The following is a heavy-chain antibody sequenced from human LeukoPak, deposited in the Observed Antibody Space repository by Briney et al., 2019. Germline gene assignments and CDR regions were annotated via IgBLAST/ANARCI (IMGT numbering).Heavy chain of an antibody. J-gene: IGHJ4*02. Sequence: ASVKVSCKASGYTFTSYYMHWVRQAPGQGLEWMGIINPSGGSTNYAQKFQGRVTMTRDTSTSTVYMELSRLRSEATVVYYCARSRRGQVGASDYWGQGTLVTVSS. V-gene: IGHV1-46*01. D-gene: IGHD1-26*01. CDR2: INPSGGST. CDR1: GYTFTSYY. CDR3: ARSRRGQVGASDY.